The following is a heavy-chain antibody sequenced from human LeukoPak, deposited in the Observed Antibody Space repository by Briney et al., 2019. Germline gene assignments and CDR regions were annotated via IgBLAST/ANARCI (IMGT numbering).Heavy chain of an antibody. CDR3: ARGRGYSYAYDAFDI. D-gene: IGHD5-18*01. CDR1: GGTFTSYD. V-gene: IGHV1-8*03. Sequence: ASVKVSCKASGGTFTSYDINWVRQATGQGLEWMGWMNPNGGNTGYAQKFQGRVTITRNTSISTAYMELSSLRSEDTAVYYCARGRGYSYAYDAFDIWGQGTMVTVSS. J-gene: IGHJ3*02. CDR2: MNPNGGNT.